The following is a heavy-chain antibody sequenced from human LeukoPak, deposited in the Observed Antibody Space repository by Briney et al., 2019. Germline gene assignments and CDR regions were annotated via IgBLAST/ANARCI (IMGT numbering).Heavy chain of an antibody. V-gene: IGHV3-53*04. CDR3: ARGVLGYSYGFNY. Sequence: PGGSLRLSCAASGFTVSSNYMSRVRQAPGKGLEWVSVIFSGGTTYYADSVKGRFTISRHNSENTLYLQMNSLRGEDTAVYYCARGVLGYSYGFNYWGQGTLVTVSS. J-gene: IGHJ4*02. CDR1: GFTVSSNY. D-gene: IGHD5-18*01. CDR2: IFSGGTT.